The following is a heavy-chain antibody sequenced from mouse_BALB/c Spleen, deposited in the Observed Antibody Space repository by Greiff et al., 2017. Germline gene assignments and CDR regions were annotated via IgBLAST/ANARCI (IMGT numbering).Heavy chain of an antibody. V-gene: IGHV2-2*02. Sequence: QVQLKQSGPGLVQPSQSLSITCTVSGFSLTSYGVHWVRQSPGKGLEWLGVIWSGGSTDYNAAFISRLSISKDNSKSQVFFKMNSLQANDTAIYYCARNDYYGSFGYYAMDYWGQGTSVTVSS. CDR1: GFSLTSYG. CDR3: ARNDYYGSFGYYAMDY. D-gene: IGHD1-1*01. J-gene: IGHJ4*01. CDR2: IWSGGST.